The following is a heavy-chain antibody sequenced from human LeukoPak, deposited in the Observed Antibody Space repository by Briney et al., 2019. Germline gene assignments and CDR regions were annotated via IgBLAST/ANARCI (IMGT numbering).Heavy chain of an antibody. Sequence: GASVKVSCKASGYTFTGYYMHWVRQAPGQGLEWMGWINPNSGGTNYAQKFQGRVTMTRDTSISTAYMELSGLRSDDTAVYYCARFVLTGYYPGYFDYWGQGTLVTVSS. J-gene: IGHJ4*02. CDR2: INPNSGGT. D-gene: IGHD3-9*01. CDR3: ARFVLTGYYPGYFDY. CDR1: GYTFTGYY. V-gene: IGHV1-2*02.